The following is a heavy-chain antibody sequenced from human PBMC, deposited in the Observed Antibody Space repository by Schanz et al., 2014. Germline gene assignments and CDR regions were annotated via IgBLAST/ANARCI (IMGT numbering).Heavy chain of an antibody. D-gene: IGHD2-15*01. J-gene: IGHJ6*02. CDR1: GFTFNSYA. CDR3: AKGMGYCSGGTCYDCYYYGLDV. CDR2: ISHSGGSK. Sequence: DVQLLESGGGLVQPGGSLRLSCAASGFTFNSYAMTWVRQAPGKGLEWVSSISHSGGSKYYADSVKGRFTISRDNSENTLYLQRNSLSADDTAVVYCAKGMGYCSGGTCYDCYYYGLDVWGQGTTVTVSS. V-gene: IGHV3-23*01.